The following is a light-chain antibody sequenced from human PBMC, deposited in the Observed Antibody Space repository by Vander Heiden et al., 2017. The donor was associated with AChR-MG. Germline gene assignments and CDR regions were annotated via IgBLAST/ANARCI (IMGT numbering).Light chain of an antibody. CDR2: KDS. Sequence: YHLPHPPSVSVPPGQTARITCSGDALPTQYAYWYPQKPTPPPLLVINKDSARPSGIPERFSGASSGTTVTVTISGVQAEDEADYYCQSADSSGTRVFGGGTKLTVL. V-gene: IGLV3-25*03. CDR1: ALPTQY. CDR3: QSADSSGTRV. J-gene: IGLJ3*02.